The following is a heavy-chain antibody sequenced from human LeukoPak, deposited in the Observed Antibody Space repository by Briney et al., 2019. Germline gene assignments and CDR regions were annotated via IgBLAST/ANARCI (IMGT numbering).Heavy chain of an antibody. Sequence: GSSVKVSCKASGGTFSSYAISWVRQAPGQGLEWMGGIIPIFGTANYAQKFQGRVTITADESTSTAYMELSSLRPEDTAVYYCARAASWGNYGDYDYWGQGTLVTVSS. J-gene: IGHJ4*02. D-gene: IGHD4-17*01. CDR3: ARAASWGNYGDYDY. CDR1: GGTFSSYA. V-gene: IGHV1-69*01. CDR2: IIPIFGTA.